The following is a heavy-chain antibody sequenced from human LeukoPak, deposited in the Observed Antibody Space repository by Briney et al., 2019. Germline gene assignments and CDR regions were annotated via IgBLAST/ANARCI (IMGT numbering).Heavy chain of an antibody. J-gene: IGHJ4*02. CDR2: INPNSGGT. V-gene: IGHV1-2*02. CDR1: VYTFTHYY. D-gene: IGHD3-22*01. Sequence: ASVTVSFMSSVYTFTHYYMHWVRQAPGQGLEWMGWINPNSGGTNNAQKCQGRVTRTRDTSISTAYMELSRLRSDDTAVYYCARGLERYDSSGYYSSALRYWGQGTLVTVSS. CDR3: ARGLERYDSSGYYSSALRY.